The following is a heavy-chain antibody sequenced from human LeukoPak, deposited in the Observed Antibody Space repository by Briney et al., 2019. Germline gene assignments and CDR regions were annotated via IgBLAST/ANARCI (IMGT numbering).Heavy chain of an antibody. V-gene: IGHV3-23*01. CDR1: GFTFSTYA. D-gene: IGHD3-22*01. CDR3: AKDSSSYDWGYMDV. J-gene: IGHJ6*03. Sequence: GGSLRLSCAASGFTFSTYAMSWVRQAPGKGLEWVSLIGGSDGRTRYADSAKGRFTISRGNSKNTLYLEMNSLRAEDTAVYYCAKDSSSYDWGYMDVWGKGTTVTISS. CDR2: IGGSDGRT.